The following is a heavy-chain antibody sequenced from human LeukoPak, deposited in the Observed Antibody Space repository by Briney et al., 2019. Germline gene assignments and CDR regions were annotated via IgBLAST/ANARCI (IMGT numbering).Heavy chain of an antibody. D-gene: IGHD3-10*01. J-gene: IGHJ4*02. CDR2: ISSNGGST. CDR3: VRESSYGSGSYDY. V-gene: IGHV3-64D*06. CDR1: GFRFSSYA. Sequence: RGSLRLSCSASGFRFSSYAMHWVRQAPGKGLEYVSAISSNGGSTYYADSVKGGFTISRDNSKNTLYLQMSSLRAEDTAVYYCVRESSYGSGSYDYWGQGTLVTVSS.